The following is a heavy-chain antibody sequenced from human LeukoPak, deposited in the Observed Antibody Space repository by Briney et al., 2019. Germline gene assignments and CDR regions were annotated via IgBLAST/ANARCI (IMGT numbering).Heavy chain of an antibody. Sequence: ASVKVSCKASGYTFTGYYMHWVRQALGQGLEWMGWINPNSGGTNYAQKFQGRVTMTRDTSISTAYMELSRLRSDDTAVYYCARHIVVVPAADYYYGMDVWAKGPRSPSP. V-gene: IGHV1-2*02. J-gene: IGHJ6*02. D-gene: IGHD2-2*01. CDR1: GYTFTGYY. CDR2: INPNSGGT. CDR3: ARHIVVVPAADYYYGMDV.